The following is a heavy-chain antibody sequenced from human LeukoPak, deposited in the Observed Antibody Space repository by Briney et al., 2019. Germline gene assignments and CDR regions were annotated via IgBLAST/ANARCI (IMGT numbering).Heavy chain of an antibody. V-gene: IGHV3-48*03. CDR2: ISSTGSTI. CDR3: ARVVDDYDSGGFSWFDY. D-gene: IGHD3-22*01. Sequence: GGSLRLSCAASGFTFSSYEMNWVRQAPGKGLEWVSYISSTGSTIYYADSLKGRSTISRDNAKNTLYLQMNSLRAEDTAVYYCARVVDDYDSGGFSWFDYWGQGTLVTVSS. J-gene: IGHJ4*02. CDR1: GFTFSSYE.